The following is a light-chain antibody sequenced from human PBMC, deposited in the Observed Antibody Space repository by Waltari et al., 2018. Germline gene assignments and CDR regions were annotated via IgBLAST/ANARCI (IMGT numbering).Light chain of an antibody. CDR3: QVWDTSGDHVKSI. Sequence: YVLTQPPSVSVAPGETARITCGGDNIVRKSVHRYQQKPGQAPVLVVYDDHDRPSGIPERVSGFNSGNTATLMISRVEAGDEAEYFCQVWDTSGDHVKSIFGGGTKVTVL. V-gene: IGLV3-21*02. CDR1: NIVRKS. J-gene: IGLJ2*01. CDR2: DDH.